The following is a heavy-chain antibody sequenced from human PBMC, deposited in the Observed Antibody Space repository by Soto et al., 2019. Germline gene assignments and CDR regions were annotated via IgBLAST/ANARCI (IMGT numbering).Heavy chain of an antibody. Sequence: QVQLVESGGGVVQPGRSLRLSCAASGFTFSSYAMHWVRQAPGKGLEWVAVISYDGSNKYYADSVKGRFTISRDNSKNTLYLQMNSLRAEDTAVHYCARGERMRTDKFDYWGQGTLVTVSS. CDR1: GFTFSSYA. J-gene: IGHJ4*02. V-gene: IGHV3-30-3*01. D-gene: IGHD1-26*01. CDR3: ARGERMRTDKFDY. CDR2: ISYDGSNK.